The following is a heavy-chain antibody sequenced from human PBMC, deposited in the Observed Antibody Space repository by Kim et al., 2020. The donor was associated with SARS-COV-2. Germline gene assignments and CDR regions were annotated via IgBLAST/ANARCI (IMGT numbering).Heavy chain of an antibody. CDR3: ARPRCIAVAGAREGAFDI. V-gene: IGHV1-3*01. D-gene: IGHD6-19*01. Sequence: GRVTITRDTSASTAYMELSSLRSEDTAVYYCARPRCIAVAGAREGAFDIWGQGTMVTVSS. J-gene: IGHJ3*02.